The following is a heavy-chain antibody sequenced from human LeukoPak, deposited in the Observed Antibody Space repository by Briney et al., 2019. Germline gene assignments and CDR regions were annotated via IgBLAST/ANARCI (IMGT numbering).Heavy chain of an antibody. CDR1: GFTFSSYA. Sequence: GGSLRLSCAASGFTFSSYAMSWVRQAPGKGLEWVSAISGRGVSTYYADSVKGRFTISRDNSKNTLYLQMHSLRAGDTAVYYCAKVLLKDLSRYFDCLLSADYWGQGTLVTVSS. D-gene: IGHD3-9*01. J-gene: IGHJ4*02. V-gene: IGHV3-23*01. CDR3: AKVLLKDLSRYFDCLLSADY. CDR2: ISGRGVST.